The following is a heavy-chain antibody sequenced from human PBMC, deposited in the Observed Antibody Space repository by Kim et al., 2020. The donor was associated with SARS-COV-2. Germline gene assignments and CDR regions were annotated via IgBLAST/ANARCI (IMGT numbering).Heavy chain of an antibody. CDR3: AREDIAGFDP. Sequence: GNTTYAQQLQGRVTMTPDTSPSTAYMELRSLRSDDTAVHYCAREDIAGFDPWGQGTLVTVSS. V-gene: IGHV1-18*01. J-gene: IGHJ5*02. D-gene: IGHD2-15*01. CDR2: GNT.